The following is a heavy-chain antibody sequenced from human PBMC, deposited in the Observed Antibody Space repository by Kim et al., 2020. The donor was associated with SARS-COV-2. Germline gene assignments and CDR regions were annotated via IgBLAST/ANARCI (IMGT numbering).Heavy chain of an antibody. J-gene: IGHJ4*02. CDR3: AKDLPHRWTFDY. V-gene: IGHV3-30*02. Sequence: SVNGQYTVDRDNSKNKMYLQMNSLGCEDTAVYYCAKDLPHRWTFDYWGQGTLVVVSS. D-gene: IGHD1-1*01.